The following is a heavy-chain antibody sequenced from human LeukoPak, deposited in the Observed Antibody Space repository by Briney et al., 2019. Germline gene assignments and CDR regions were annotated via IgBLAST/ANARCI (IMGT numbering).Heavy chain of an antibody. D-gene: IGHD3-22*01. CDR3: ARIGSGYYPGDFDY. CDR2: INTNTGNP. J-gene: IGHJ4*02. Sequence: ASVKVSCKASGYTFTSYAMNWVRQAPGQGLEWMGWINTNTGNPTYAQGLTGRFVFSLDTSVSTAYLQINSLKAEDTAVYYCARIGSGYYPGDFDYWGQGTLVTVSS. V-gene: IGHV7-4-1*02. CDR1: GYTFTSYA.